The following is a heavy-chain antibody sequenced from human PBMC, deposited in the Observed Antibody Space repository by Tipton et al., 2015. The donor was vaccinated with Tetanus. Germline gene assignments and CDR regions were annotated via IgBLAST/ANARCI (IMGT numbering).Heavy chain of an antibody. Sequence: TLSLTCTVSGGSVSSYYCSWVRQPPGKGLEWIGHTHYSGNTNYNSSLWSRVTISLDTSKNQFSLKLSSVTAADTAVYFCARDPGDFASGGTFDIWGQGTMVAVSS. J-gene: IGHJ3*02. CDR2: THYSGNT. V-gene: IGHV4-59*02. D-gene: IGHD4-23*01. CDR1: GGSVSSYY. CDR3: ARDPGDFASGGTFDI.